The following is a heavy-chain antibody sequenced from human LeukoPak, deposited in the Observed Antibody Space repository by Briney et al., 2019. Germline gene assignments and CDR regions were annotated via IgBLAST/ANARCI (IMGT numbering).Heavy chain of an antibody. V-gene: IGHV1-8*01. CDR3: ARDPPGSGYPYYYYGMDV. Sequence: GASVKVSCKASGYTFTSYDINWVRQATGQGLEWMGWMNPNSGNTGYAQKFQGRVTMTRNTSISTAYMELSSLRSEDTAVYYCARDPPGSGYPYYYYGMDVWGQGTTVTVSS. J-gene: IGHJ6*02. CDR2: MNPNSGNT. CDR1: GYTFTSYD. D-gene: IGHD3-22*01.